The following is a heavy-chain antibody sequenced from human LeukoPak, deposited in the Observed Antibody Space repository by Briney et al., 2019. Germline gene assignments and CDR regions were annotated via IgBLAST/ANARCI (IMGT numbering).Heavy chain of an antibody. D-gene: IGHD2-2*01. Sequence: QPGGSLRLSCAASGFTFSSYGMHWVRQAPGKGLEWVAVISYDGSNKYYADSVKGRFTISRDNSKNTLYLQMNSLRAEDTAVYYCAKCRGSEGDIVVVPAAPDYWGQGTLVTVSP. CDR2: ISYDGSNK. CDR1: GFTFSSYG. V-gene: IGHV3-30*18. J-gene: IGHJ4*02. CDR3: AKCRGSEGDIVVVPAAPDY.